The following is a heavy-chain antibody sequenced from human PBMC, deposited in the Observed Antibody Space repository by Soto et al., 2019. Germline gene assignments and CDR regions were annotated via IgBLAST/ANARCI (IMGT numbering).Heavy chain of an antibody. CDR3: AKEFAAMVSGYYYYGMDV. CDR1: GFTFGDYA. Sequence: GGSLRLSCTASGFTFGDYAMSWVRQAPGKGLEWVGFIRSKAYGGTTEYAASVKGRFTISRDDSKSIAYLQMNSLRAEDTAVYYCAKEFAAMVSGYYYYGMDVWGQGTTVTVSS. D-gene: IGHD5-18*01. V-gene: IGHV3-49*04. CDR2: IRSKAYGGTT. J-gene: IGHJ6*02.